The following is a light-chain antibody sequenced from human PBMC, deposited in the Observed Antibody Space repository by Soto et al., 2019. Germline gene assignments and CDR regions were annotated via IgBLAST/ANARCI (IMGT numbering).Light chain of an antibody. CDR3: QQYGSSPSWT. Sequence: EIVLTQSPATLSLSPGERATLSCRAIQGVSISYLAWYQQKPGQAPRLLIYGASSRATGIPDRFSGSGSGTDFTLTISRLEPEDFAVYYCQQYGSSPSWTFGQGTKVDIK. J-gene: IGKJ1*01. CDR2: GAS. CDR1: QGVSISY. V-gene: IGKV3-20*01.